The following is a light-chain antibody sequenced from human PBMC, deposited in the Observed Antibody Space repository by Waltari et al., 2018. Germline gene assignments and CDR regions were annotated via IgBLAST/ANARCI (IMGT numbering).Light chain of an antibody. Sequence: EIMMTQSPATLSVSPGERATLSCRASQSVGTNLAWYQQKPGQAPRLLIYAASTRATGGPARFSGSGAGTEFTRTISSLQSEDFAVYHCQQYNNWPLTFGGGTKVEIK. CDR2: AAS. V-gene: IGKV3-15*01. CDR1: QSVGTN. J-gene: IGKJ4*01. CDR3: QQYNNWPLT.